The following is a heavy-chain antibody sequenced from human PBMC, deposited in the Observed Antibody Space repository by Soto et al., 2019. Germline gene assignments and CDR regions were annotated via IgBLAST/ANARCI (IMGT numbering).Heavy chain of an antibody. V-gene: IGHV3-33*01. J-gene: IGHJ4*02. CDR2: IWYDGSNK. CDR3: ARDLGIAAAGTNY. Sequence: QVQLVESGGGVVQPGRSLRLSCAASGFTFSSYGMHWVRQAPGKGLEWVAVIWYDGSNKYYADSVKGRFTISRDNSKNTLYLQMNSLRAEDTAVYYCARDLGIAAAGTNYWGQGTLVTVSS. CDR1: GFTFSSYG. D-gene: IGHD6-13*01.